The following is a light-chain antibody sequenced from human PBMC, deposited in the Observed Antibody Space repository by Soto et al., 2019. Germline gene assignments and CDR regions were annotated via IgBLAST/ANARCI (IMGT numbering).Light chain of an antibody. V-gene: IGKV3-20*01. Sequence: EIVLTQSPGTLSLSPGERATLSCRASQSVAGNDLAWYRRKPAQAPRLLIYGASSRATDIPRRFSGSVSGTDFTLTITRLEPEDCAVYDCQQYASSPPTFGSGTRVEIK. CDR3: QQYASSPPT. J-gene: IGKJ1*01. CDR1: QSVAGND. CDR2: GAS.